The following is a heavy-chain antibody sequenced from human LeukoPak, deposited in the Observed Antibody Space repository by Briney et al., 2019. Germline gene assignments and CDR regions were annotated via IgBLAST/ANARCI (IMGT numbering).Heavy chain of an antibody. CDR3: ARAPYSSGWTSWFDP. D-gene: IGHD6-19*01. J-gene: IGHJ5*02. V-gene: IGHV4-59*01. CDR1: GGSISSYY. Sequence: SETLFLTCTVSGGSISSYYWSWIRQPPGKGLEWIGYIYYSGSTNYNPSLKSRVTISVDTSKNQFSLKLSSVTAADTAVYYCARAPYSSGWTSWFDPWGQGTLVTVSS. CDR2: IYYSGST.